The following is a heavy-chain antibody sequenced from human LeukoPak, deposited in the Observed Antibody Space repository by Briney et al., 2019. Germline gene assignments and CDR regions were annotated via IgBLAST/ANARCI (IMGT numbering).Heavy chain of an antibody. V-gene: IGHV4-30-4*01. D-gene: IGHD3-16*01. J-gene: IGHJ5*02. CDR3: ARGGKKIWGFIT. CDR1: GGSISSDDYY. CDR2: IYDSGRT. Sequence: SETLSLTCIVSGGSISSDDYYWSWIRQPPGKGLEWIGYIYDSGRTYSNPSLKSRASISLDTSKIQFSLRLTSVTAADTAVYYCARGGKKIWGFITWSRGTLVTVSS.